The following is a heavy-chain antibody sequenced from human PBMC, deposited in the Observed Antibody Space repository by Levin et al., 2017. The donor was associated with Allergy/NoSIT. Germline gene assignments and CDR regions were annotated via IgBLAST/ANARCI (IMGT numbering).Heavy chain of an antibody. J-gene: IGHJ4*02. CDR3: ARDEVVGATFRFGY. CDR1: GYTFTGYY. Sequence: ASVKVSCKASGYTFTGYYMHWVRQAPGQGLEWMGWINPNSGGTNYAQKFQGRVTMTRDTSISTAYMELSRLRSDDTAVYYCARDEVVGATFRFGYWGQGTLVTVSS. V-gene: IGHV1-2*02. D-gene: IGHD1-26*01. CDR2: INPNSGGT.